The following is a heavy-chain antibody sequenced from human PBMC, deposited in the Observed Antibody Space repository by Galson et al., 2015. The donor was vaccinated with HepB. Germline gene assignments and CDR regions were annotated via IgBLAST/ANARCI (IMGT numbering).Heavy chain of an antibody. V-gene: IGHV3-30*18. Sequence: LRLSCAASGFTFSSYGMHWVRQAPGKGLEWVAVISYDGSNKYYADSVKGRFTISRDNSKNTLYLQMNSLRAEDTAVYYCAKDRGGSYPLYYFDYWGQGTLVTVSS. CDR2: ISYDGSNK. CDR3: AKDRGGSYPLYYFDY. CDR1: GFTFSSYG. D-gene: IGHD1-26*01. J-gene: IGHJ4*02.